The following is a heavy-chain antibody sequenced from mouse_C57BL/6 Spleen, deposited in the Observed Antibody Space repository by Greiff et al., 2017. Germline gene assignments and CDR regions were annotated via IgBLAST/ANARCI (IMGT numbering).Heavy chain of an antibody. Sequence: EVQLMESGEGLVKPGGSLKLSCAASGFTFSSYAMSWVRQTPEKRLEWVAYISSGGDYIYYAHTVKGRFTISRDHDRNTLYLQMSSLKSADTAMYYCTRVEYYGGLFDYWGQGTTLTVSS. CDR1: GFTFSSYA. CDR3: TRVEYYGGLFDY. V-gene: IGHV5-9-1*02. CDR2: ISSGGDYI. J-gene: IGHJ2*01. D-gene: IGHD1-1*01.